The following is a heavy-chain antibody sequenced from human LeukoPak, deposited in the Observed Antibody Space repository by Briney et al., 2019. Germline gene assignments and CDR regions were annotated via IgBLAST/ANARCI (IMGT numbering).Heavy chain of an antibody. D-gene: IGHD6-6*01. CDR3: AKDIRSSSEGFDY. CDR1: GFNFGDYA. V-gene: IGHV3-9*01. CDR2: ISWNSGSI. J-gene: IGHJ4*02. Sequence: GGSLRLSCAASGFNFGDYAMQWVRQTPGKGLEWVGSISWNSGSIDYADSVKGRFTISRDNAKNSLYLQMNSLRAEDTALYYCAKDIRSSSEGFDYWGQGILVTVSS.